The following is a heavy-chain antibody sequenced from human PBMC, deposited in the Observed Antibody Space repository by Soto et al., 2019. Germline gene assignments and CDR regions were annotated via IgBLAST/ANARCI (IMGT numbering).Heavy chain of an antibody. Sequence: QVQLVESGGGVVQPGRSLRLSCAVSGFTFSNYAMHWVRQAPGKGLEWVAVISYDGSNKYYADSVKGRFSISRDNSKHTLYVQMNSLRAEDTAVYYCARGEEVDTPMVPVWGQGTLVTVSS. V-gene: IGHV3-30-3*01. D-gene: IGHD5-18*01. CDR2: ISYDGSNK. J-gene: IGHJ4*02. CDR1: GFTFSNYA. CDR3: ARGEEVDTPMVPV.